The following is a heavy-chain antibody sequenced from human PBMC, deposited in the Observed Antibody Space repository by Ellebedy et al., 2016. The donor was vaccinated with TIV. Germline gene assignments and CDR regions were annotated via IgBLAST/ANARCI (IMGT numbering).Heavy chain of an antibody. CDR1: GFTFTTYP. V-gene: IGHV3-30*04. Sequence: GESLKISXAASGFTFTTYPMHWVRQAPGKGLEWVALISYDGSKEYYADSVKGRFSISRDNSKNTLYLQMNSLRAEDTAVYYCAREEVAAYFDYWGQGTLVTVSS. CDR2: ISYDGSKE. D-gene: IGHD2-15*01. CDR3: AREEVAAYFDY. J-gene: IGHJ4*02.